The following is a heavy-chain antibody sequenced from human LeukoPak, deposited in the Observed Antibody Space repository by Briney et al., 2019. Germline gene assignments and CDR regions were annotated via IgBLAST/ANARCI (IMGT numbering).Heavy chain of an antibody. V-gene: IGHV3-23*01. Sequence: PGGSLRLSCAASGFTFSSYAMSWVRQAPGKGPEWVSSLSGDGGDTYYADSVNGRFTISRDNSKKTLYLQMNSLRAEDTAVYYCAKVQYYDGGRAYDYGGQEALVTVSS. D-gene: IGHD3-22*01. CDR2: LSGDGGDT. J-gene: IGHJ4*02. CDR1: GFTFSSYA. CDR3: AKVQYYDGGRAYDY.